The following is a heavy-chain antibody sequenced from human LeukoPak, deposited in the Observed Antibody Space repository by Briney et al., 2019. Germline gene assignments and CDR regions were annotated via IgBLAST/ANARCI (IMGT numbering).Heavy chain of an antibody. CDR3: ARMRGMTHNWFDP. D-gene: IGHD1-20*01. V-gene: IGHV3-53*01. J-gene: IGHJ5*02. CDR1: GFTVSSNY. Sequence: PGGSLRLSCAASGFTVSSNYMSWVRQAPGKGLEWVSVIYSGGSTYYADSVKGRFTISRDNSKNSLHPQRNSLRAEDTAVYYCARMRGMTHNWFDPWSQGTLVTVSS. CDR2: IYSGGST.